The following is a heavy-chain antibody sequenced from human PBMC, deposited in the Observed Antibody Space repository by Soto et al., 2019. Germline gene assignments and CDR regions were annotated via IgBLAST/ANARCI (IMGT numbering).Heavy chain of an antibody. Sequence: ASVKVSCKASGGTFSSYAISWVRQAPGQGLEWMGGIIPIFGTANYAQKFQGRVTITADESTSTAYMELSSLRSEDTAVYYCARVTGSGRHQRYCSGGSCYSDWFDPWGQGTLVTVS. CDR2: IIPIFGTA. V-gene: IGHV1-69*13. D-gene: IGHD2-15*01. CDR3: ARVTGSGRHQRYCSGGSCYSDWFDP. J-gene: IGHJ5*02. CDR1: GGTFSSYA.